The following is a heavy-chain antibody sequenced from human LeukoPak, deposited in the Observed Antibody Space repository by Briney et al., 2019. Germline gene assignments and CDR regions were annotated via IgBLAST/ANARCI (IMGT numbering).Heavy chain of an antibody. CDR2: IYYSGST. V-gene: IGHV4-30-4*01. Sequence: SQTLSLTCTVSGGSISSGDYYWSWIRQPPGKGLEWIGYIYYSGSTYYNPSLKSRVTISVDTSRNHFSLKLSSVTAADTAVYYCARDSSGYFGVDYWGQGTLVTVSS. D-gene: IGHD3-22*01. CDR3: ARDSSGYFGVDY. CDR1: GGSISSGDYY. J-gene: IGHJ4*02.